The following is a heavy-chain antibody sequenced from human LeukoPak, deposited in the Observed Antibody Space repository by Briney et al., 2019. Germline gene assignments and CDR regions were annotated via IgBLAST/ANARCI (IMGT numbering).Heavy chain of an antibody. CDR1: GFTFSSYS. CDR2: ISSSSSYI. Sequence: GGSLRLSCAASGFTFSSYSMYWVRQAPGKGLEWVSSISSSSSYIYYADSVKGRFTISRDNAKNSLYLQMNSLRAEDTAVYYCATAEIDYYDSSGRDYWGQGTLVTVSS. V-gene: IGHV3-21*01. J-gene: IGHJ4*02. CDR3: ATAEIDYYDSSGRDY. D-gene: IGHD3-22*01.